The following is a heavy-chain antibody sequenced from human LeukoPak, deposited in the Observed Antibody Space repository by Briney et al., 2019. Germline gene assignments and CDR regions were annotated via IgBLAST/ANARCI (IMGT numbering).Heavy chain of an antibody. V-gene: IGHV4-59*01. Sequence: KPSETLSLTCSVSGGSMSSYYWSWIRLPPGKGLEWIGYIYYGGSTSYNPSLKSRVTISVDTSKNQFSLKLSSVTAADSAFYYCARSGGMFYFDFWGQGTLVTVSS. CDR1: GGSMSSYY. J-gene: IGHJ4*02. CDR3: ARSGGMFYFDF. CDR2: IYYGGST. D-gene: IGHD4-23*01.